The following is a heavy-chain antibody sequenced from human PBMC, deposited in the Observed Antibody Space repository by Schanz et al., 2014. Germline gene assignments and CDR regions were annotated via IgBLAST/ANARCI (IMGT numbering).Heavy chain of an antibody. Sequence: EVQLVESGGGVVQPGRSLRLSCAASGFTFSSYGMHWVRQAPGKGPEWVANIKHDGSVKDYVDSVEGRFTISRDNAKRSLFLQMNSLRVEDTAVYFCVSQTGSPNYWGQGTLVTVSS. V-gene: IGHV3-7*02. CDR1: GFTFSSYG. D-gene: IGHD6-13*01. J-gene: IGHJ4*02. CDR2: IKHDGSVK. CDR3: VSQTGSPNY.